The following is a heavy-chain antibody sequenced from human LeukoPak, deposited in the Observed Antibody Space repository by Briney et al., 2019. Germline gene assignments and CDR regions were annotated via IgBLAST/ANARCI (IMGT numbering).Heavy chain of an antibody. Sequence: SETLSLTCAVYGGSFSGYYWSWIRQPPGKGLEWIGEINHSGSTNYNPSLKSRVTISVDTSKNQFSLKLSSVTAADTAVYYCARTTRELGCCSGGSCYFSFYYHYYMDVWGKGTTVTVSS. V-gene: IGHV4-34*01. CDR1: GGSFSGYY. CDR3: ARTTRELGCCSGGSCYFSFYYHYYMDV. CDR2: INHSGST. D-gene: IGHD2-15*01. J-gene: IGHJ6*03.